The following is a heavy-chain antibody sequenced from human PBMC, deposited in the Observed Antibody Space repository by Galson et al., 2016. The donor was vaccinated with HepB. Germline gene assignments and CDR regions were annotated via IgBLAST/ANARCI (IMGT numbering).Heavy chain of an antibody. CDR1: GYTFTADY. Sequence: SVKVSCKASGYTFTADYMHWVRQAPGQGLEWMGWINPNSGGTHYAQKFQGRVTLTRDTSISTAYMELSSLISDDTAVYYCARIKEELRRAFDIWGQGTILTVSS. CDR2: INPNSGGT. D-gene: IGHD1-7*01. V-gene: IGHV1-2*02. CDR3: ARIKEELRRAFDI. J-gene: IGHJ3*02.